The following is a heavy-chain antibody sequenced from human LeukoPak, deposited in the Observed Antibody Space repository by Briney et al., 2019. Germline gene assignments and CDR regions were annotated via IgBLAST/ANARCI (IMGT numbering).Heavy chain of an antibody. Sequence: ASVKVSCKASGYIFTGYYMHWVRQAPGQGLEWMGWINPSSGGTDYAQKFQGRVTMSRDTSITTAYLELSSLRSDDTAVYYCARRNYYDSXGXXXTNSHFDYWGQGTLVTV. D-gene: IGHD3-22*01. CDR1: GYIFTGYY. CDR2: INPSSGGT. V-gene: IGHV1-2*02. J-gene: IGHJ4*02. CDR3: ARRNYYDSXGXXXTNSHFDY.